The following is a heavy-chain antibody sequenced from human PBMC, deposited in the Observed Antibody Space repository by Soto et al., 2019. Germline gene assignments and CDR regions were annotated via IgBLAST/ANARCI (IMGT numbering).Heavy chain of an antibody. CDR3: VRETPSVDHYYFYMDV. CDR1: GLTFSSYW. CDR2: VNSDGSFT. J-gene: IGHJ6*03. V-gene: IGHV3-74*01. D-gene: IGHD2-2*01. Sequence: EVQLVESGGGLVQPGGSLRLSCAASGLTFSSYWMHWVRQVPGKGLVWVSRVNSDGSFTTYADSVKGRFNISRDNAKNTLYLQRNSLRAEDTALYYCVRETPSVDHYYFYMDVWGKGTTVTVSS.